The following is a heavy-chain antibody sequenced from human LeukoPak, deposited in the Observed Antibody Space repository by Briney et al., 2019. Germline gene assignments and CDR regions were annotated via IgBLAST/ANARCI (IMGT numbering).Heavy chain of an antibody. CDR3: AREPRKDGHNGMDV. CDR2: ISAKNGNT. Sequence: ASVKVSCKASGYTFTSYGISWVRQAPGQGLEWMGWISAKNGNTNYAQKVQGRVTMTTDTSTSTAYMELRSLRSEDTALYYCAREPRKDGHNGMDVWGQGTTVTVSS. CDR1: GYTFTSYG. D-gene: IGHD5-24*01. V-gene: IGHV1-18*01. J-gene: IGHJ6*02.